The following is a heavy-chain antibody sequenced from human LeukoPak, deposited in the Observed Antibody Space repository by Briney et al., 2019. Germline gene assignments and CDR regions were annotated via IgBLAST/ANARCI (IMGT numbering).Heavy chain of an antibody. CDR3: ARAHKNYYDSSGYLGALDY. Sequence: GASVKVSCKASGYTFTGYYMHWVRQAPGQGLEWMGWINPNSGGTNYAQKFQGRVTMTRDTSISTAYMELSRLRSDDTAVYYCARAHKNYYDSSGYLGALDYWGQGTLVTVSS. CDR2: INPNSGGT. CDR1: GYTFTGYY. V-gene: IGHV1-2*02. D-gene: IGHD3-22*01. J-gene: IGHJ4*02.